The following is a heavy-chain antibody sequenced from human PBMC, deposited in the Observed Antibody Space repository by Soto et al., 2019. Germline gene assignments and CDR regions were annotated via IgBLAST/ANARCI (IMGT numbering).Heavy chain of an antibody. V-gene: IGHV5-51*01. D-gene: IGHD1-1*01. J-gene: IGHJ6*01. CDR3: ARHGTRSDYYYYGMDC. Sequence: GESLKISCKGSGYSFTSYWIGWVRQMPGKGLEWMGIIYPGDSDTRYSPSFQGQVTISADKSISTAYLQWSSLKASDTAMYYCARHGTRSDYYYYGMDCWGQGTTVTVAS. CDR1: GYSFTSYW. CDR2: IYPGDSDT.